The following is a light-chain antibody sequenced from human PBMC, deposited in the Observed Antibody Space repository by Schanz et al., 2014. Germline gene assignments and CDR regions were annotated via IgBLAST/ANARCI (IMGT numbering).Light chain of an antibody. Sequence: QSALTQPPSASGSPGQSVTISCTGTSSDVGGYNYVSWYQQYPGKAPKLMIYDVSNRPSGVSNRFSGSKSGNTASLTISGLQAEDEADYYCSSYTSSSTVLVFGGGTKLTVL. CDR1: SSDVGGYNY. CDR2: DVS. J-gene: IGLJ3*02. V-gene: IGLV2-14*03. CDR3: SSYTSSSTVLV.